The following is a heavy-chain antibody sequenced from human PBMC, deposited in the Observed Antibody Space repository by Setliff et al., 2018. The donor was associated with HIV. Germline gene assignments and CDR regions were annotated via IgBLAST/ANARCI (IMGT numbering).Heavy chain of an antibody. V-gene: IGHV4-61*01. CDR2: IYYSGTT. CDR1: GDSVSSASYY. D-gene: IGHD6-6*01. J-gene: IGHJ6*03. Sequence: SETLSLTCTVSGDSVSSASYYWSWIRQPTGKGLEWIGYIYYSGTTKYNPSLKSRVTISVDTSKNQFSQKLSSVTAADTGVYYCASEAWTSYRSSSGYYYYYMDVWGKGTTVTVSS. CDR3: ASEAWTSYRSSSGYYYYYMDV.